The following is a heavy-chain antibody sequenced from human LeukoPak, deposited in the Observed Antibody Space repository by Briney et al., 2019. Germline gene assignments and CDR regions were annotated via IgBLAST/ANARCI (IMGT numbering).Heavy chain of an antibody. CDR1: GYTLTELS. Sequence: SVNVSCEVSGYTLTELSLHWVRQAPGKGLEWMGRFDPEDGETIYAPKFQGRVTMTADTSTDTAYMELSSLRSEDTAVYFCAVSLTTGGYYGMDVWGQGTTVTVSS. J-gene: IGHJ6*02. V-gene: IGHV1-24*01. CDR2: FDPEDGET. CDR3: AVSLTTGGYYGMDV. D-gene: IGHD1-1*01.